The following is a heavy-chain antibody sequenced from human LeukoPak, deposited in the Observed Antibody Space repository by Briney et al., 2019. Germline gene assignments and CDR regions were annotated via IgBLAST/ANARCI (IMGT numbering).Heavy chain of an antibody. CDR1: GGSISSGGYY. CDR2: IYYSGST. V-gene: IGHV4-31*03. D-gene: IGHD2-15*01. Sequence: KPSETLSLTCTVSGGSISSGGYYWSWIRQHPGKGLEWIGYIYYSGSTYYNPSLKSRVTISVDTSKNQFSLKLSSVTAADTAVYYCARDPCSGGSCYSGSWGQGTLVTVSS. J-gene: IGHJ5*02. CDR3: ARDPCSGGSCYSGS.